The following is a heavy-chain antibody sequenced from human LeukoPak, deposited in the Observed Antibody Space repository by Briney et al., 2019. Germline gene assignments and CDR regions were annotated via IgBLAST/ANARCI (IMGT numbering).Heavy chain of an antibody. CDR2: MIPIFGTA. CDR1: GGTFSSYA. V-gene: IGHV1-69*13. J-gene: IGHJ5*02. D-gene: IGHD2-2*01. CDR3: ARGDIVVVPAAGNWFDP. Sequence: GASVKVSCKASGGTFSSYAISWVRQAPGQGLEWMGGMIPIFGTANYAQKFQGRVTITADESTSTAYMELSSLRSEDTAVYYCARGDIVVVPAAGNWFDPWGQGTLVTVSS.